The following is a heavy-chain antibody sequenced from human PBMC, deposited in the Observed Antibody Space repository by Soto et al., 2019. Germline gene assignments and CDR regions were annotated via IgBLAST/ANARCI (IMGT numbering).Heavy chain of an antibody. J-gene: IGHJ3*01. Sequence: GGSLRLSCAASGFTFSSYEMNWARQAPGKGLEWISYISSSGGTMYYTDSVKGRFTISRDNAKNSLYLQMNSLRAEDTALYYCARGGFGTSWTAFDLWGQGTMVTVS. V-gene: IGHV3-48*03. CDR3: ARGGFGTSWTAFDL. CDR2: ISSSGGTM. CDR1: GFTFSSYE. D-gene: IGHD6-13*01.